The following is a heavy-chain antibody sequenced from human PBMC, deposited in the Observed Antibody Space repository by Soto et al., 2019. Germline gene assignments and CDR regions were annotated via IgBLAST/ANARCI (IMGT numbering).Heavy chain of an antibody. J-gene: IGHJ3*02. Sequence: AGGSLRVSCAASGFTFRSYEMNWVRQAPGKGLEWVSYISSSGSTIYYADSMKGRFIISRDNAKKSLYLQMNSLRAEDTAAYYCARPLERRVHGAFDIWGQGTMVTVSS. V-gene: IGHV3-48*03. CDR3: ARPLERRVHGAFDI. D-gene: IGHD1-1*01. CDR1: GFTFRSYE. CDR2: ISSSGSTI.